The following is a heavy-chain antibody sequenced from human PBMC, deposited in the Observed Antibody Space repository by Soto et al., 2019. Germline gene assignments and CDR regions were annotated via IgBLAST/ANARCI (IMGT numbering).Heavy chain of an antibody. CDR2: ISYDGSNK. CDR1: GFTFSSYG. CDR3: AKGPPYRNPSLAFDI. V-gene: IGHV3-30*18. J-gene: IGHJ3*02. Sequence: QVQLVESGGGVVQPGRSLRLSCAASGFTFSSYGMHWVRQAPGKGLEWVAVISYDGSNKYYADSVKGRFTISRDNSKNTLYLQMNSLRAEDTAVYYCAKGPPYRNPSLAFDIWGQGTMVTVSS. D-gene: IGHD1-1*01.